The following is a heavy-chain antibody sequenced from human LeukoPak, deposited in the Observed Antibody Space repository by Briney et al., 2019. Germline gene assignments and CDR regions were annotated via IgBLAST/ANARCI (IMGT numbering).Heavy chain of an antibody. CDR3: ARAVESSWYYYYYYMDV. J-gene: IGHJ6*03. Sequence: SGGSLRLSCAASGITISSYWMHWVRQAPGKGLVWVSRINSDGSSTSYADSVKGRFTISRDNAKNTLYPQMNSLRAEDTAVYYCARAVESSWYYYYYYMDVWGKGTTVTVSS. V-gene: IGHV3-74*01. CDR2: INSDGSST. CDR1: GITISSYW. D-gene: IGHD6-13*01.